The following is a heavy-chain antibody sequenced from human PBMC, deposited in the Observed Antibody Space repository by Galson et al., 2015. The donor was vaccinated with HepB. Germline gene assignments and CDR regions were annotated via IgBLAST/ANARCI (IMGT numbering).Heavy chain of an antibody. CDR2: ISGSGGST. Sequence: SLRLSCAASGFTFSSYAMSWVRQAPGKGLEWVSAISGSGGSTYYADSVKGRFTISRDNSKNTLYLQMNSLRAEDTAVYYCAKRLIYCSSTSCYPTYYYGMDVWGQGTTVTVSS. CDR3: AKRLIYCSSTSCYPTYYYGMDV. D-gene: IGHD2-2*01. CDR1: GFTFSSYA. J-gene: IGHJ6*02. V-gene: IGHV3-23*01.